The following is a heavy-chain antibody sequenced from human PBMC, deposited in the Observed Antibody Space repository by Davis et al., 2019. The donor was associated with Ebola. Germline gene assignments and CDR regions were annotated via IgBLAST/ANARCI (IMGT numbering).Heavy chain of an antibody. CDR1: GFTFSNYD. J-gene: IGHJ4*02. Sequence: PGGSLRLSCAASGFTFSNYDMSWVRQVPGKGLEWVSTVSGSGGSTHYSDSVRGRFSISRDNSKNTLYLQMNSLRAEDTATYYCARYCHYPDCSYFDCWGQGTVVAVSS. D-gene: IGHD2-15*01. CDR3: ARYCHYPDCSYFDC. CDR2: VSGSGGST. V-gene: IGHV3-23*01.